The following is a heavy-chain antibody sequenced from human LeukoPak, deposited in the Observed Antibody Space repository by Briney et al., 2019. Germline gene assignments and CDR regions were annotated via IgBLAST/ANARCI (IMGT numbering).Heavy chain of an antibody. J-gene: IGHJ5*02. V-gene: IGHV3-23*01. CDR3: AKGGQDFDFWRFDL. D-gene: IGHD3-3*01. CDR2: ISDTSGRT. Sequence: PGGSLRLSCAASGFSFTDSAVSWVRHSPGEGLKWVSSISDTSGRTYYADSVKGRFTITRDNSRNTVNLQMNSLRAGDTARYYCAKGGQDFDFWRFDLWGQGILVIVSS. CDR1: GFSFTDSA.